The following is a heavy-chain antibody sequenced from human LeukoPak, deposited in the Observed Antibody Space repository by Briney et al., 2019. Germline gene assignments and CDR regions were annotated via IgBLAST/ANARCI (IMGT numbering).Heavy chain of an antibody. D-gene: IGHD3-10*01. CDR3: AKDYYYGSGSYYSLFDY. CDR1: GFTFDDYA. J-gene: IGHJ4*02. CDR2: ISWNSGSI. Sequence: TGGSLRLSCAASGFTFDDYAMHWVRQAPGKGLEWVSGISWNSGSIGYADSVKGRFTISRDNAKNSLYLQMNSLRAEDTALYYCAKDYYYGSGSYYSLFDYWGQGTLVTVSS. V-gene: IGHV3-9*01.